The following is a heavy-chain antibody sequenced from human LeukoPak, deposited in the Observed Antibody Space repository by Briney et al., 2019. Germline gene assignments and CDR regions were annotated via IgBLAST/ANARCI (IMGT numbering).Heavy chain of an antibody. CDR1: GGSFSGYY. Sequence: SETLSLTCAVYGGSFSGYYWSWIRQPPGKGLEWIGEINHSGSTNYNPSLKSRVTIPVDTSKNQFSLKLSSVTAADTAVYYCARGRQWLVPGFDYWGQGTLVTVSS. CDR3: ARGRQWLVPGFDY. D-gene: IGHD6-19*01. CDR2: INHSGST. V-gene: IGHV4-34*01. J-gene: IGHJ4*02.